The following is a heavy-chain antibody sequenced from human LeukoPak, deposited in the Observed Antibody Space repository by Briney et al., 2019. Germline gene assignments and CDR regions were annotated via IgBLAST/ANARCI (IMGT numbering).Heavy chain of an antibody. CDR3: ARGGYYYDSSGYYYPFDY. D-gene: IGHD3-22*01. CDR1: GGSTTSGDYY. Sequence: TLSLTCTVSGGSTTSGDYYWSWIRQPPGKGLEWIGYIYYSGSTYYNPSLKSRVTMSVDTSKNQFSLRLSSVTAADTAVYYCARGGYYYDSSGYYYPFDYWGQGTLVTVSS. V-gene: IGHV4-30-4*08. J-gene: IGHJ4*02. CDR2: IYYSGST.